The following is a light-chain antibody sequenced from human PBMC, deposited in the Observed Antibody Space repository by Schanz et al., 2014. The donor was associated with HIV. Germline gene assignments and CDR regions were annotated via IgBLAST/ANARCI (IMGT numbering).Light chain of an antibody. CDR1: NSDIGGFNF. CDR2: DVT. Sequence: QSVLTQPAFVSGSPGQSITISCTGTNSDIGGFNFVSWYRQHPGKAPNLMIYDVTHRPSGISSRFSGSKSGNTASLTISGLQAEDEADYYCSSYSSEGSPYVIRTGTKLTVL. CDR3: SSYSSEGSPYV. V-gene: IGLV2-14*01. J-gene: IGLJ1*01.